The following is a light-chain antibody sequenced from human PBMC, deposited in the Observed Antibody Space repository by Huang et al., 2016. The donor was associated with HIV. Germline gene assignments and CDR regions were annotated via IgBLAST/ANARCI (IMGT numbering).Light chain of an antibody. CDR3: MQGTHWPPIT. Sequence: DVVLTQSPLSLPVTLGQPASISCSSSQSLIYSDGNTYLNWFQQRPGQSPRRLIYKVANRDSGVPDRFSGSGAGADFTPKISKVEAEDVAVYYCMQGTHWPPITFGQGTRLEIK. J-gene: IGKJ5*01. CDR2: KVA. V-gene: IGKV2-30*01. CDR1: QSLIYSDGNTY.